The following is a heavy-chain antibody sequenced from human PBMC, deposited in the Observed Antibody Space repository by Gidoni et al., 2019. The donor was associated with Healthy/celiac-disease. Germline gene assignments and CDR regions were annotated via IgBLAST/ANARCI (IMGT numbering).Heavy chain of an antibody. D-gene: IGHD3-9*01. CDR3: AKGGGLRYFDWLFYLDY. V-gene: IGHV3-9*01. CDR2: ISLNSGSI. Sequence: VQLVASGGCLVQPGRSLGPSCAASGFPFDDYAMHWVRQAPGKGLEWVSGISLNSGSIGYADSVKGRFTNSRDNAKNSLYLQMNSLRAEDKALEYCAKGGGLRYFDWLFYLDYWGQGTLVTVSS. J-gene: IGHJ4*02. CDR1: GFPFDDYA.